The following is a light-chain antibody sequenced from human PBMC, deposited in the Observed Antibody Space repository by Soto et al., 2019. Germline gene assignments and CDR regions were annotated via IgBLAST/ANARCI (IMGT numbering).Light chain of an antibody. CDR1: QSVGNW. J-gene: IGKJ1*01. Sequence: DIQMTQSPSTVSASVGERVTITCRASQSVGNWLAWYQHKPGKAPKLLIYDVSSLESGLPSRFSGSGSGTEFTLTISSLQPDDFATYYCQQYNSYPRTFGQGTKVDI. CDR3: QQYNSYPRT. V-gene: IGKV1-5*01. CDR2: DVS.